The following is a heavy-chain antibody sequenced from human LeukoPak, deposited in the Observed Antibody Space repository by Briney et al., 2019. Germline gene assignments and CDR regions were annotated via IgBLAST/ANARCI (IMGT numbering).Heavy chain of an antibody. D-gene: IGHD1-26*01. CDR3: AKSSFVGAAIDY. V-gene: IGHV3-9*01. CDR2: ISWNSGSI. J-gene: IGHJ4*02. Sequence: PGRSLSLSCAASGFTFDDYAMHWVRQAPEKGLEWVSGISWNSGSIGYADSVKGRFTISRDNAKNSLYLQMNSLRAEDTALYYCAKSSFVGAAIDYWGQGTLVTVSS. CDR1: GFTFDDYA.